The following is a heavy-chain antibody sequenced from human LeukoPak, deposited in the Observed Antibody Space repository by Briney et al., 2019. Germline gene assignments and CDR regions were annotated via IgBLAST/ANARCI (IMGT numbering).Heavy chain of an antibody. J-gene: IGHJ4*02. CDR2: IYYSGST. V-gene: IGHV4-61*01. Sequence: SETLSLTCTVSGGSVSSGSYYWSWIQQPPGKGLEWTGYIYYSGSTNYNPSLKSRVTISVDTSKNQFSLKLSSVTAADTAVYYCARALYDSSGYYQGDFGYWGQGTLVTVSS. D-gene: IGHD3-22*01. CDR1: GGSVSSGSYY. CDR3: ARALYDSSGYYQGDFGY.